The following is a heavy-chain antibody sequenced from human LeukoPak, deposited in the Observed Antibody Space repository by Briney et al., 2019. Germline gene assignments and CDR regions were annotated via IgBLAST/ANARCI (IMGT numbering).Heavy chain of an antibody. CDR3: ARDARDGYNEDFDY. V-gene: IGHV4-59*12. J-gene: IGHJ4*02. Sequence: PSETLSLTCTVSGDSISSDYWSWIRQPPGKGLEWIGYIHYSGSTIYNPSLKSRVTISVDTSRNQFSLKLSSVTAADTAVYYCARDARDGYNEDFDYWGQGTLVTVSS. CDR1: GDSISSDY. CDR2: IHYSGST. D-gene: IGHD5-24*01.